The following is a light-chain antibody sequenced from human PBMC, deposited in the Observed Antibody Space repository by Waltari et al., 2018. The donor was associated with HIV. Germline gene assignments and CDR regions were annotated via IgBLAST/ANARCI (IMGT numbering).Light chain of an antibody. CDR3: QSYDTSLRHVV. Sequence: QSVLTPPPSASGAPGQMVTITRPGRNSNLGHTHDITRHQQVPRTATKPLIYGNNNRPSGVPDRFSGSKSGTSASLAIAGLQAEDEADYYCQSYDTSLRHVVFGGGTKLTVL. J-gene: IGLJ2*01. V-gene: IGLV1-40*01. CDR2: GNN. CDR1: NSNLGHTHD.